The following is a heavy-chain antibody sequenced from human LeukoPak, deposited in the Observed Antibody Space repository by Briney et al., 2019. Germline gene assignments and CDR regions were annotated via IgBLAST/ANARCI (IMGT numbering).Heavy chain of an antibody. Sequence: GGSLRLSCAASGFTFSNYDMHWVRQATGKGLEWVSGIGTAGDIYYPGSVKGRFTISRDNAKNSLYLQMNSLRAEDTAVYYCARERRTAAAGTHVDYWGQGTLVTVSS. CDR1: GFTFSNYD. CDR3: ARERRTAAAGTHVDY. CDR2: IGTAGDI. J-gene: IGHJ4*02. D-gene: IGHD6-13*01. V-gene: IGHV3-13*01.